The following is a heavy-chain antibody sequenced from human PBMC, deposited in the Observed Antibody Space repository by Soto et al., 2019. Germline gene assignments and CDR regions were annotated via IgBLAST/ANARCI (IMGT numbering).Heavy chain of an antibody. CDR1: GFSLTTSGVG. CDR2: IYWDDDK. V-gene: IGHV2-5*02. J-gene: IGHJ4*02. D-gene: IGHD3-3*01. CDR3: AHRVLRTVFGLVTTTAIYFDF. Sequence: QITLNESGPTQVKPRQTLTLTCTFSGFSLTTSGVGVGWIRQSPGKTPEWLALIYWDDDKRYSPALKSRLTLTKDTSNNPVVLTMADLDPADTATYYCAHRVLRTVFGLVTTTAIYFDFWGQGTPVAVSS.